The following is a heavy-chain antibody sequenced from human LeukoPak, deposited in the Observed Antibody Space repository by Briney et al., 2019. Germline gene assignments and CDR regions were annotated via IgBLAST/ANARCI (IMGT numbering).Heavy chain of an antibody. V-gene: IGHV4-30-2*01. CDR1: GGSISSGGYS. CDR3: ASYGSGSYYKESWYFDL. CDR2: IYHSGST. D-gene: IGHD3-10*01. J-gene: IGHJ2*01. Sequence: KTSETLSLTCAVSGGSISSGGYSWSWIRQPPGKGLEWIGYIYHSGSTYYNPSLKSRVTISVDRSKNQFSLKLSSVTAADTAVYYCASYGSGSYYKESWYFDLWGRGTLVTVSS.